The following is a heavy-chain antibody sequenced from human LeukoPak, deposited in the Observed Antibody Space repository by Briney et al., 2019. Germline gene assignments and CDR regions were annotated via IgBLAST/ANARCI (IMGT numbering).Heavy chain of an antibody. D-gene: IGHD1-26*01. CDR3: ARDNSIVGATTPLDY. CDR1: GFTFSSYS. Sequence: GGSLRLSCAASGFTFSSYSMNWVRQAPGKGLEWVSSISSSSSYIYYADSVKGRFTISRDNAKNSLYLQMNSLRAEDTAVYYCARDNSIVGATTPLDYWGQGTLVTVSS. CDR2: ISSSSSYI. V-gene: IGHV3-21*01. J-gene: IGHJ4*02.